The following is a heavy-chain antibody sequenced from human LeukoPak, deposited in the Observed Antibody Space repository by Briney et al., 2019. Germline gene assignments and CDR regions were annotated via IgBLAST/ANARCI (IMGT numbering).Heavy chain of an antibody. CDR3: TAGSSWSFYDAFDI. CDR1: GFTFSNAW. D-gene: IGHD6-13*01. CDR2: IKSKTDGGTT. J-gene: IGHJ3*02. V-gene: IGHV3-15*01. Sequence: GGSLRLSCAASGFTFSNAWMSWVRQAPGKGLEWVGRIKSKTDGGTTDYAAPVKGRFTISRDDSKNTLYLQMNSLKTEDTAVYYCTAGSSWSFYDAFDIWGQGTMVTVSS.